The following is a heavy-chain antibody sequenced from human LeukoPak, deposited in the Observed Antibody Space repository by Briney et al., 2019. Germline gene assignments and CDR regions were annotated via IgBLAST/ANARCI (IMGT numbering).Heavy chain of an antibody. D-gene: IGHD6-25*01. J-gene: IGHJ4*02. CDR1: GYTFTSYY. CDR3: AREPSGLLFDY. Sequence: ASVKVSCKASGYTFTSYYMHWVRQVPGQGFEWMGWISPYNDNTNYAQKFQGRVTMTTDTSTSTVFMELRGLRSDDTAVYYCAREPSGLLFDYWGQGTLVTVSS. V-gene: IGHV1-18*04. CDR2: ISPYNDNT.